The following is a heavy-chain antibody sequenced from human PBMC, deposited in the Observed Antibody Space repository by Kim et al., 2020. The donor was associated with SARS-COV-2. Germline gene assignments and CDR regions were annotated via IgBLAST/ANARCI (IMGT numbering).Heavy chain of an antibody. J-gene: IGHJ4*02. CDR3: ASGYSYGLKV. D-gene: IGHD5-18*01. Sequence: STNYNPSLKSRVTISVDTSKNQFSLKLSSVTAADTAVYYCASGYSYGLKVWGQGTLVNVSS. CDR2: ST. V-gene: IGHV4-4*09.